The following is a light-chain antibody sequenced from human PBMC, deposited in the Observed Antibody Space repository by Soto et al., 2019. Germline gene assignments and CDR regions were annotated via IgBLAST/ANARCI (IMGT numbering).Light chain of an antibody. CDR3: QQLKSNLIT. J-gene: IGKJ5*01. CDR1: QTISSW. CDR2: AAS. Sequence: DIQMTQSPSTLSGSVGDRVTITCRASQTISSWLAWYQQKPGKAPKLLIYAASTLQSGVPSRFSGSGSGTEFTLTISSLQPEDFATYYCQQLKSNLITFGQGTLLEI. V-gene: IGKV1-9*01.